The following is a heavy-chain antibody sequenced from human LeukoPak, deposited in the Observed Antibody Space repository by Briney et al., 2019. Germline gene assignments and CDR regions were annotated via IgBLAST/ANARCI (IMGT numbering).Heavy chain of an antibody. Sequence: PGGSLRLSCAASGFTFSTYAMSWVRQAPGKGLEWVSGISGSGDRTDYADSVKGRFTISRDNSKNTLYLQMNSLRAEDTAVYYCAKALVGYCSSTSCYTPFDYWGQGTLVTVSS. CDR2: ISGSGDRT. CDR1: GFTFSTYA. CDR3: AKALVGYCSSTSCYTPFDY. D-gene: IGHD2-2*02. V-gene: IGHV3-23*01. J-gene: IGHJ4*02.